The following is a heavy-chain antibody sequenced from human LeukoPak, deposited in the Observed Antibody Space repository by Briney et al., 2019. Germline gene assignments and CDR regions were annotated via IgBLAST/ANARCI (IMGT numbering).Heavy chain of an antibody. Sequence: SETLSLTCAVYGGSFSSYYWGWIRQPPGKGLECIGSIYYSARTYYNPSLKSRVTISVDTSKNQFSLKLSSVAAADTAVYYCARVGYSSSIDYWGQGTLVTVSS. CDR1: GGSFSSYY. CDR2: IYYSART. D-gene: IGHD6-6*01. J-gene: IGHJ4*02. CDR3: ARVGYSSSIDY. V-gene: IGHV4-39*07.